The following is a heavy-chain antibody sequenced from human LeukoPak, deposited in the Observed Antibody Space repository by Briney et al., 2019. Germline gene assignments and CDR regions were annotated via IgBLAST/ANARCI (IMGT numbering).Heavy chain of an antibody. V-gene: IGHV4-38-2*01. J-gene: IGHJ4*02. CDR3: ARHLGYFDY. CDR1: GYSISSGYY. Sequence: PSETLSLTCAVSGYSISSGYYWGWIRQPPGKGLEWIGSIYHSGSTYYNPSLKSRVTISVDTSKNQFSLKLSSVTAADTAVYYCARHLGYFDYWGQGTLVTVSS. CDR2: IYHSGST.